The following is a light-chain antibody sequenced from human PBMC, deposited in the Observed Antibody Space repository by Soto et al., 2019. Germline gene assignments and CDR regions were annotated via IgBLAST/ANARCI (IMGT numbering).Light chain of an antibody. CDR1: SSDVGGYNY. Sequence: QSALTQPRSVSGSPGQSVTISCTGTSSDVGGYNYVSWYQQHPGKAPKLMIYEVSKRPSGVPDRFSGSKSGNTASLTVSGLQAEDEADYYCSSYAGSNKVFGGGTKVTVL. J-gene: IGLJ3*02. CDR2: EVS. V-gene: IGLV2-8*01. CDR3: SSYAGSNKV.